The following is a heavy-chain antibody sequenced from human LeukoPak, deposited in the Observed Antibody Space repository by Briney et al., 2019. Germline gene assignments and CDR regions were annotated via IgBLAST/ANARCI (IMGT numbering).Heavy chain of an antibody. D-gene: IGHD3-22*01. V-gene: IGHV3-49*04. Sequence: PGRCLRLSCTASGFIFADYAMTWVRRAPGKGLEWVGSLRGKAYGGTTQYAASVKGRFTISRDDSKSIAYLQMNSLKTEDTAVYYCTRVGSGYYSYYFDYWGQGTLVTVSS. J-gene: IGHJ4*02. CDR3: TRVGSGYYSYYFDY. CDR2: LRGKAYGGTT. CDR1: GFIFADYA.